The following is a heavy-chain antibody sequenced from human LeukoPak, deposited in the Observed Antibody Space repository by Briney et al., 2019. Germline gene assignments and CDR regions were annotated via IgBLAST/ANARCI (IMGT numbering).Heavy chain of an antibody. D-gene: IGHD3-22*01. CDR1: GFTFSSYA. V-gene: IGHV3-64*04. CDR2: ISSNGGST. J-gene: IGHJ1*01. Sequence: GGSLRLSCSASGFTFSSYAMHWVRQAPGKGLEYVSAISSNGGSTYYADSVKGRFTTSRDNSKNTLYLQMNSLRAEDTAVYYCAKDAGIVVVITTLGYFQHWGQGTLVTVSS. CDR3: AKDAGIVVVITTLGYFQH.